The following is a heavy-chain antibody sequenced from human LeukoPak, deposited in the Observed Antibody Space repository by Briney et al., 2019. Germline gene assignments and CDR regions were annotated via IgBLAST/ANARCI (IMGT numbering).Heavy chain of an antibody. Sequence: GEYLKISCKGSGYSFASYWIGWVRQMPGKGLEWMGIIYPGYSDPIYSPSFQGQVTISANKSISTAYLQWSSLKASDTAMYYCAVHGDYGDYWGQGTLVTVSS. V-gene: IGHV5-51*03. D-gene: IGHD4-17*01. CDR1: GYSFASYW. CDR3: AVHGDYGDY. J-gene: IGHJ4*02. CDR2: IYPGYSDP.